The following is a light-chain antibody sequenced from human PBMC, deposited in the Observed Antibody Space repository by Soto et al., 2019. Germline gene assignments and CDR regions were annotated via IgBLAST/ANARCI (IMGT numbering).Light chain of an antibody. V-gene: IGLV1-47*01. J-gene: IGLJ3*02. CDR3: AAWDASLRGPV. CDR1: SSNIGTNY. Sequence: QSVLTQSPSASATPGQRVTISCSGSSSNIGTNYVYWYQQLPGTAPKLLIYKNNQRPSGVPDRFSGSKYGTSASLAIGGLRSEDEADYYCAAWDASLRGPVFGGGTKLTVL. CDR2: KNN.